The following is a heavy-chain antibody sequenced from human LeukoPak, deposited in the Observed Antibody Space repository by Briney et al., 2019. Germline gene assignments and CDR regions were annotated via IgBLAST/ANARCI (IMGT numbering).Heavy chain of an antibody. CDR1: GFTFDDYG. CDR3: ARGVTGTANWFDP. V-gene: IGHV3-20*04. CDR2: INWNGSST. Sequence: GGSLRLSCAASGFTFDDYGVSWVRLAPGKGLEWVSGINWNGSSTGYADSVKGRFTISRDNAKNSLYLQMNSLRAEDTALYYCARGVTGTANWFDPWGQGTLVTVSS. J-gene: IGHJ5*02. D-gene: IGHD1-20*01.